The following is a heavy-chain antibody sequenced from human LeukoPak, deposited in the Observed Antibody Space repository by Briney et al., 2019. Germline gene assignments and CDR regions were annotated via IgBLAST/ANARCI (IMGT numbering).Heavy chain of an antibody. CDR1: GYTFTTYG. J-gene: IGHJ3*02. CDR2: ISPYNGKT. CDR3: ARDSGLIQGVGI. D-gene: IGHD3-16*01. V-gene: IGHV1-18*01. Sequence: ASVKVSCQASGYTFTTYGISWVRQAPGQGLEWMGWISPYNGKTKFAQNVQGRVTMTTDTSTSTAYMELRSLRSDDTAVYYCARDSGLIQGVGIWGQGTTVTVSS.